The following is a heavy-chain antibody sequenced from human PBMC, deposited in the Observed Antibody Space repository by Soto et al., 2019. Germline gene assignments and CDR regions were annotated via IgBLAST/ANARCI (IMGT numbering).Heavy chain of an antibody. J-gene: IGHJ5*02. V-gene: IGHV1-69*13. CDR3: ARDYGSGSYYDKWFDP. D-gene: IGHD3-10*01. Sequence: SVKVSCKASGGTFSSYAISWVRQVPGQGLEWMGGIIPIFGTANYAQKFQGRVTITADESTSTAYMELSSLRSEDTAVYYCARDYGSGSYYDKWFDPWGQGTLVTVSS. CDR1: GGTFSSYA. CDR2: IIPIFGTA.